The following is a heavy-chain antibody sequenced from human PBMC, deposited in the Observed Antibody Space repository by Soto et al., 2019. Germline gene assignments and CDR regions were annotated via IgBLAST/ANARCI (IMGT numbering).Heavy chain of an antibody. D-gene: IGHD6-19*01. CDR3: ATDLIEVDGDRRNFDY. CDR1: GGTFSSYA. V-gene: IGHV1-69*13. CDR2: IIPIFGTA. Sequence: GASVKVSCKASGGTFSSYAISWVRQAPGQGLEWMGGIIPIFGTANYAQKFQGRVTITADESTSTAYMELSSLRSEDTAVYYCATDLIEVDGDRRNFDYWGQGTLVTVSP. J-gene: IGHJ4*02.